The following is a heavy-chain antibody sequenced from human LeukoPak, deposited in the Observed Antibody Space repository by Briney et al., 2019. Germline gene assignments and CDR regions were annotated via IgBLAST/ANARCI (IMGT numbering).Heavy chain of an antibody. D-gene: IGHD1-26*01. CDR2: TYYRSKWYN. V-gene: IGHV6-1*01. CDR1: GDSVSSNSAV. J-gene: IGHJ4*02. CDR3: ASSGSYRFDY. Sequence: SQTLSLTCAISGDSVSSNSAVWNWIRQSPSRGLEWLGKTYYRSKWYNEYAVSEKSRIIITPDTSKNQFSLQLNSVTPEDTAVYYCASSGSYRFDYWGQGTLVTVS.